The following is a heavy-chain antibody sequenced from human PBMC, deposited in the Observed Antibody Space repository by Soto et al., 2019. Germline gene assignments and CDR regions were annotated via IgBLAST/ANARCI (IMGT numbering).Heavy chain of an antibody. Sequence: SETLSLTCAVSGSDITRAYYWGWIRQPPGNGLEWIGSTFHTGKTYYNPSLRSRVTISLDTSNNHFSLTLTSVTAADTAIYYCATAPGANSWSYSRFDPWGQGTLVTVSS. D-gene: IGHD4-4*01. CDR1: GSDITRAYY. J-gene: IGHJ5*02. V-gene: IGHV4-38-2*01. CDR2: TFHTGKT. CDR3: ATAPGANSWSYSRFDP.